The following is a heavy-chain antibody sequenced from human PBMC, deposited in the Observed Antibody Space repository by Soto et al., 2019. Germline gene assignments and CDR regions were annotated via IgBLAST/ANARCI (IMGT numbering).Heavy chain of an antibody. D-gene: IGHD3-22*01. Sequence: QVRLQESGPGLVKPSETLSLTCTVSGGSVSSGSYYWSWIRQPPGKGLEWIGYIYYSGSTNYHPSLKSRVNISVDTSKNQFSLKLSSVTAADTAVYYGARVSPALVSFDYWGQGTLVTVSS. CDR2: IYYSGST. V-gene: IGHV4-61*01. J-gene: IGHJ4*02. CDR1: GGSVSSGSYY. CDR3: ARVSPALVSFDY.